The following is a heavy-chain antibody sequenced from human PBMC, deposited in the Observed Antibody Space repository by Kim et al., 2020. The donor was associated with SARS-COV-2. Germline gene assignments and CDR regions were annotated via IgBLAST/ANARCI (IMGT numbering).Heavy chain of an antibody. CDR1: GFTFSSYG. D-gene: IGHD2-8*01. Sequence: GGSLRLSCAASGFTFSSYGIHWVRQAPGKGLEWVAVISYDGSNKYYADSVKGRFTISRDNSKNTLYLQMNSLRAEDTAVYYCANEGIGRCITWSNGLDVWGQGTTVTVSS. CDR3: ANEGIGRCITWSNGLDV. J-gene: IGHJ6*02. V-gene: IGHV3-30*18. CDR2: ISYDGSNK.